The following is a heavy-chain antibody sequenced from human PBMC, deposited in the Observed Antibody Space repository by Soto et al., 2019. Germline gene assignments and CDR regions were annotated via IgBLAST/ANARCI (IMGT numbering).Heavy chain of an antibody. D-gene: IGHD3-22*01. CDR1: GYTFTSYG. V-gene: IGHV1-18*01. CDR2: ISASSGNT. J-gene: IGHJ4*02. CDR3: ARADYYDSSGFYYDC. Sequence: GASVKVSCKASGYTFTSYGISWVRQAPGQGLEWMGRISASSGNTNYLQKFQGRITMTTDTSTSTVYMELSSLRSEDTAVYFCARADYYDSSGFYYDCWGQGSLVTVSS.